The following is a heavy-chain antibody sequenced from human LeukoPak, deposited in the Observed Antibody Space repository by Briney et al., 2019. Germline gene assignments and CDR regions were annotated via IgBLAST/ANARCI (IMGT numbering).Heavy chain of an antibody. J-gene: IGHJ5*02. Sequence: SETLSLTCAVYGGSFSGYYWSWIRQPPGKGLEWIGEINHSGSTNYNPSLKSRVTISVGTSKNQFSLKLSSVTAADTAVYYCARGSTPPGTTTRWFDPWGQGTLVTVSS. D-gene: IGHD1-14*01. CDR3: ARGSTPPGTTTRWFDP. CDR2: INHSGST. V-gene: IGHV4-34*01. CDR1: GGSFSGYY.